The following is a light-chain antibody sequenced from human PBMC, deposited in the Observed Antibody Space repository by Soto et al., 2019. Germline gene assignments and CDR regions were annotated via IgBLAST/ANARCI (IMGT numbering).Light chain of an antibody. CDR2: DAS. Sequence: AIQLTQSPSSLAASTGDRVTITCRASQGIASGLAWYQQKPGKAPNLLIQDASSLESGVPSRFSGSRSGTDFTLTISSLQPEDFATYHCQQVNSYPFTFGGGNKLEI. J-gene: IGKJ2*01. V-gene: IGKV1-13*02. CDR1: QGIASG. CDR3: QQVNSYPFT.